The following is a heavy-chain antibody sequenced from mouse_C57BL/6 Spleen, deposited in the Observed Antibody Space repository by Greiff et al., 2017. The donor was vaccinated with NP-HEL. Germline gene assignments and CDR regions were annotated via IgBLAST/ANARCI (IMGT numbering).Heavy chain of an antibody. J-gene: IGHJ4*01. CDR3: AIRYSNYEGYYAMDY. Sequence: QVHVKQPGAELVKPGASVKVSCKASGYTFTSYWMHWVKQRPGQGLEWIGRIHPSDSDTNYNQKFKGKATLTVDKSSSTAYMQLSSLTSEDSAVYYCAIRYSNYEGYYAMDYWGQGTSVTVSS. CDR2: IHPSDSDT. D-gene: IGHD2-5*01. CDR1: GYTFTSYW. V-gene: IGHV1-74*01.